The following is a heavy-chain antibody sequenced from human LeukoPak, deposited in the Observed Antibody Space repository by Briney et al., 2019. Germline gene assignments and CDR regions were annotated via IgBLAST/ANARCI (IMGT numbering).Heavy chain of an antibody. D-gene: IGHD1-7*01. Sequence: AASVTVSCKASGYIFDIYALIWVRQAPGQGLELMGWINTNTGNPTYAQGFTGRFVFSLDTSVSTAYLQISSLKAEDTAVYYCARDYTLTLGTTTYFQHWGQGTLVTVSS. J-gene: IGHJ1*01. CDR2: INTNTGNP. CDR3: ARDYTLTLGTTTYFQH. V-gene: IGHV7-4-1*02. CDR1: GYIFDIYA.